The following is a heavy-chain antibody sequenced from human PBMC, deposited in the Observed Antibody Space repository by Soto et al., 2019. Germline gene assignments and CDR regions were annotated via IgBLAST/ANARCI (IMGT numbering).Heavy chain of an antibody. CDR3: ANRHLQDHASHI. V-gene: IGHV3-53*01. Sequence: QPGWSLRLSCAAFGFTVSGKKYVAWVRQAPGKGLEWVSALYDLDGTYYADSVKGRFTTSSDSSRTTVYLQMNSLRPDDTAVYSCANRHLQDHASHICGQGTMVTVS. CDR1: GFTVSGKKY. CDR2: LYDLDGT. J-gene: IGHJ3*02.